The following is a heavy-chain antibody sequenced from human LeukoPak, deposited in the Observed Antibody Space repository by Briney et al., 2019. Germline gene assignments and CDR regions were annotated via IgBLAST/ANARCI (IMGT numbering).Heavy chain of an antibody. D-gene: IGHD3-3*01. CDR3: ARAGRIYDFWSGYSSYYYYYGMDV. Sequence: ASVKVSCKASGYTFTGYYMHWVRQAPGQGLEWMGWINTNTGNPTYAQGFTGRFVFSLDTSVSTAYLQISSLKAEDTAVYYCARAGRIYDFWSGYSSYYYYYGMDVWGQGTTVTVSS. V-gene: IGHV7-4-1*02. CDR2: INTNTGNP. CDR1: GYTFTGYY. J-gene: IGHJ6*02.